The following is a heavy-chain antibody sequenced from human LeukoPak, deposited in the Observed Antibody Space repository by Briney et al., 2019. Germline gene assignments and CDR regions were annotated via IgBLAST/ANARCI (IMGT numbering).Heavy chain of an antibody. Sequence: SETLSLTCTVSGGSISSYYWSWIRQPPGKGLEWIGFIYYSGSTNYNPSLKSRVTISVDTSKNQFSLKLSSVTAADTAVYYCARDGAIAAGENYYYYGMDVWGKGTTVTVSS. CDR1: GGSISSYY. V-gene: IGHV4-59*01. J-gene: IGHJ6*04. CDR2: IYYSGST. CDR3: ARDGAIAAGENYYYYGMDV. D-gene: IGHD6-13*01.